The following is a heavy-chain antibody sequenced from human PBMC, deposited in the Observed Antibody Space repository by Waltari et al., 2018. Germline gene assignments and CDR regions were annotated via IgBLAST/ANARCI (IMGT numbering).Heavy chain of an antibody. CDR2: ITSGGSYI. V-gene: IGHV3-21*02. J-gene: IGHJ6*02. D-gene: IGHD1-1*01. CDR3: ARDGDSTTGSGFAYYYGMDV. Sequence: EIRLVESGGGLVQPGGSLRLSCTVSSPTFQVYPIDWVPPAPGKGLEWVSTITSGGSYIYYADSVEGRFTVSRDDAKKSVYLQMNGLRAEDTALYYCARDGDSTTGSGFAYYYGMDVWGPGTTVTVSS. CDR1: SPTFQVYP.